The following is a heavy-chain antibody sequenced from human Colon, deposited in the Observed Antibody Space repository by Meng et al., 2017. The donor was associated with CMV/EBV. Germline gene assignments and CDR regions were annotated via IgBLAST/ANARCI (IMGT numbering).Heavy chain of an antibody. Sequence: GTFSTDAITWVRQAPGQGLEWVGRIFPIPGTTNYAQNFQGRVTITTDESTRTAYMELRSLRSEDTAVYYCASRLTIFRVSSGMDVWGQGTSGTVSS. CDR2: IFPIPGTT. D-gene: IGHD3-3*01. V-gene: IGHV1-69*05. J-gene: IGHJ6*02. CDR3: ASRLTIFRVSSGMDV. CDR1: GTFSTDA.